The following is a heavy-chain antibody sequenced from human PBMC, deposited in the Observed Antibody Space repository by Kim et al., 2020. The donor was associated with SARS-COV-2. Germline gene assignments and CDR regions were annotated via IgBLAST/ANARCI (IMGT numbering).Heavy chain of an antibody. CDR1: GFTFSSYG. CDR3: AKDGGQQLGSFDY. Sequence: GGSLRLSCAASGFTFSSYGMHWVRQAPGKGLEWVAVISYDGSNKYYADSVKGRFTISRDNSKNTLYLQMNSLRAEDTAVYYCAKDGGQQLGSFDYWGQGTLVTVSS. V-gene: IGHV3-30*18. CDR2: ISYDGSNK. D-gene: IGHD6-13*01. J-gene: IGHJ4*02.